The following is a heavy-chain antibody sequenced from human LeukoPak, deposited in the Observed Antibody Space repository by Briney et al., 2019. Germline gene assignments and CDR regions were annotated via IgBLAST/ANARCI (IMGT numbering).Heavy chain of an antibody. CDR1: GFTFSTYN. CDR2: ISSSGSTI. Sequence: VGSLRLSCAASGFTFSTYNMNWVRQAPGKGLEWVSYISSSGSTIYYADSVKGRFTISRDNAKNSLYLQMNTLRAEDTAVYYCARDFLEDSYWGQGTLVTVSS. V-gene: IGHV3-48*01. J-gene: IGHJ4*02. D-gene: IGHD3-3*01. CDR3: ARDFLEDSY.